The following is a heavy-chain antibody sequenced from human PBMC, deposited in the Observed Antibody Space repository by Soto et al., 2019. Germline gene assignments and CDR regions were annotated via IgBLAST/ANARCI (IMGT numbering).Heavy chain of an antibody. CDR2: IYTGGST. V-gene: IGHV3-66*01. D-gene: IGHD2-8*01. CDR1: GLPVSNNF. CDR3: ATNRQYYYYYYMDV. J-gene: IGHJ6*03. Sequence: HPGGSLRLSCAASGLPVSNNFMSWVRQAPGKGLEWVSLIYTGGSTYYADSVKGRFTISRDNSKNTLYLQMISLRAEDTAVYYCATNRQYYYYYYMDVWGIGTTVTVSS.